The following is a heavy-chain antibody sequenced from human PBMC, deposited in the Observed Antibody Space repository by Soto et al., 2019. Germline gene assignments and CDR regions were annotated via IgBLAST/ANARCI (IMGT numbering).Heavy chain of an antibody. CDR2: INHSGST. J-gene: IGHJ4*01. D-gene: IGHD3-10*01. Sequence: LSLTCVVYGGSFSGYYWSWIRQAPREGLKWIGEINHSGSTNYNPSLKGRVTTSVDTSKNQFSLKLSSVTAADTAVYYCARGRVSGTYFDVFDYWCHGNLVTVS. CDR1: GGSFSGYY. V-gene: IGHV4-34*01. CDR3: ARGRVSGTYFDVFDY.